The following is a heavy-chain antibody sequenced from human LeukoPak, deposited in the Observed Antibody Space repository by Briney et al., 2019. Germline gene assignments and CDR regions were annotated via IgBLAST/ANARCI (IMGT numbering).Heavy chain of an antibody. V-gene: IGHV1-2*06. CDR1: GYTFTDYY. D-gene: IGHD2-15*01. J-gene: IGHJ4*02. Sequence: ASVKVSCKASGYTFTDYYIHWVRQAPGQGLEWMGRINPNSGGTNYTQKFQGRVTMTRDTSISTAYMELSRLRSDDTAVYYCARDLRCSGGSCYDYWGQGTLVTVSS. CDR2: INPNSGGT. CDR3: ARDLRCSGGSCYDY.